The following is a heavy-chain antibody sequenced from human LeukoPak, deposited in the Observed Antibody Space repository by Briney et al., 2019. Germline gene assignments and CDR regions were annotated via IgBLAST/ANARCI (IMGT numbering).Heavy chain of an antibody. D-gene: IGHD3-9*01. Sequence: GGSLRLSCAASGFTVSSNYMSWDRQAAGKGLEWVSVIYSGGSTYYADSVKGRFTISRDNSKNTLYLQMNSLRAEDTAVYYCAKEGILTGYYAFDIWGQGTMVTVSS. J-gene: IGHJ3*02. V-gene: IGHV3-66*01. CDR1: GFTVSSNY. CDR3: AKEGILTGYYAFDI. CDR2: IYSGGST.